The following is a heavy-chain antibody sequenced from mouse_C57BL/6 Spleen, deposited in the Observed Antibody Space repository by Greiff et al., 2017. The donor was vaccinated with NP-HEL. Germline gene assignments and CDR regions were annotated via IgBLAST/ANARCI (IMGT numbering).Heavy chain of an antibody. J-gene: IGHJ1*03. CDR2: IDPSDSYT. V-gene: IGHV1-69*01. CDR3: ARPIYGSSPYWYFDV. D-gene: IGHD1-1*01. CDR1: GYTFTSYW. Sequence: QVQLQQPGAELVMPGASVKLSCKASGYTFTSYWMHWVKQRPGQGLEWIGEIDPSDSYTNYNQKFKGKSTLTVDKSSSTAYMQLSSLTSEDSAVFYCARPIYGSSPYWYFDVWGTGTTVTVSS.